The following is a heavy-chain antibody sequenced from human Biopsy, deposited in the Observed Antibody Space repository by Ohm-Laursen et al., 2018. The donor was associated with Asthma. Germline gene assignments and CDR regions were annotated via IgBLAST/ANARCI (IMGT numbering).Heavy chain of an antibody. V-gene: IGHV3-30*01. CDR1: GFSFSNFA. CDR3: VRDGTDDAFDI. D-gene: IGHD1-1*01. Sequence: SLRLSCTASGFSFSNFATHWVRQAPGKGLEWVGVISKDASTQDYADSVKGRFTMARDNSKNTLDLQMNSLREEDTAVYYCVRDGTDDAFDIWGQGTVVSVSS. CDR2: ISKDASTQ. J-gene: IGHJ3*02.